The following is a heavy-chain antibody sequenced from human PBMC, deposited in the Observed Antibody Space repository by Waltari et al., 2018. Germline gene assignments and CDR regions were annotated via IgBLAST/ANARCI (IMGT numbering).Heavy chain of an antibody. CDR1: GGSISSSSYY. V-gene: IGHV4-39*01. D-gene: IGHD6-6*01. J-gene: IGHJ6*03. CDR2: IYYSGST. CDR3: ASGYSSSSAYYYYYMDV. Sequence: QLQLQESGPGLVKPSETLSLTCTVSGGSISSSSYYWGWIRQPPGKGLEWIGSIYYSGSTYYNPSLKSRVTISVDTSKNQFSLKLSSVTAADTAVYYCASGYSSSSAYYYYYMDVWGKGTTVTVSS.